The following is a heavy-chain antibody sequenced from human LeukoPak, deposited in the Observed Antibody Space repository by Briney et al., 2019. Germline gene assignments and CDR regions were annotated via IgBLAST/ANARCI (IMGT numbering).Heavy chain of an antibody. J-gene: IGHJ4*02. D-gene: IGHD2-2*01. CDR1: GGSISSGGYY. CDR3: ARGPKSDIVVVPAAAYDY. V-gene: IGHV4-31*03. CDR2: IYYSGST. Sequence: KTSETLSLTCTVSGGSISSGGYYWSWIRQHPGKGLEWIGYIYYSGSTYYNPSLKSRVTISVDTSKNQFSLKLSSVTAADTAVYYCARGPKSDIVVVPAAAYDYWGQGTLVTVSS.